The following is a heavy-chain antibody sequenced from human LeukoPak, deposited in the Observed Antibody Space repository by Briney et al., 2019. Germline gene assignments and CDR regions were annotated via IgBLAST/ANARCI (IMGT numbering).Heavy chain of an antibody. Sequence: ASVKVSCKASGGTFSSYAISWVRQAPGQGLEWMGGIIPIFGTANYAQKFQGRVTMTRDMSTSTVYMELSSLRSEDTAVYYCARLYCSGGSCSLPDAFDIWGQGTMVTVSS. V-gene: IGHV1-69*05. CDR3: ARLYCSGGSCSLPDAFDI. D-gene: IGHD2-15*01. CDR1: GGTFSSYA. J-gene: IGHJ3*02. CDR2: IIPIFGTA.